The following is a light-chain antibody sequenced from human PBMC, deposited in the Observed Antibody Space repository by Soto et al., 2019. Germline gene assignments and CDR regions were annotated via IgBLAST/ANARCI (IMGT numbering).Light chain of an antibody. V-gene: IGLV2-14*01. CDR3: SSYTDSSNYG. Sequence: QSVLTQPASVSGSPGQSITISCTGPSSDLAIYNYVSWYQQQPGKAPKLMIYQVTNRPSGVSTRFSGSRSGNPASLTISGLQAEDEADYYCSSYTDSSNYGFGTGTKLTVL. CDR2: QVT. J-gene: IGLJ1*01. CDR1: SSDLAIYNY.